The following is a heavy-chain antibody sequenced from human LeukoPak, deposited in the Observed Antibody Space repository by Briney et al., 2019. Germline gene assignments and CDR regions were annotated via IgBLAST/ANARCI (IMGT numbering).Heavy chain of an antibody. CDR1: GFTFSFYS. D-gene: IGHD6-19*01. J-gene: IGHJ4*02. Sequence: GGSLRLSCAASGFTFSFYSMNWVRQAPGKGLEWVSYIRSSSSTIYYADSVKGRFTISRDNAKNSLYLQMNSLRDEDTAVYYCARDTYSSGYHFDYWGQGTLVTVSS. CDR3: ARDTYSSGYHFDY. CDR2: IRSSSSTI. V-gene: IGHV3-48*02.